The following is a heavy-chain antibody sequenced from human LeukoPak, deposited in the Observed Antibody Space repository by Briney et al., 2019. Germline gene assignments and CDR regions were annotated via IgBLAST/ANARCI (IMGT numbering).Heavy chain of an antibody. D-gene: IGHD3-22*01. J-gene: IGHJ4*02. V-gene: IGHV4-34*01. CDR2: INHSGST. CDR3: ARHQPDRKRRIGIVVVTKPGFDY. Sequence: TSETLSLTCAVYGGSFSGYYWSWIRQPPGKGLEWIGEINHSGSTNYNPSLKSRVTISVDTSKNQFSLKLSSVTAADTAVYYCARHQPDRKRRIGIVVVTKPGFDYWGQGTLVTVSS. CDR1: GGSFSGYY.